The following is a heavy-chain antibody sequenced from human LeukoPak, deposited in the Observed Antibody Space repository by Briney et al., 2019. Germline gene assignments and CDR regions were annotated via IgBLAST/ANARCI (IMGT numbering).Heavy chain of an antibody. CDR3: AELGITMIGGV. J-gene: IGHJ6*04. D-gene: IGHD3-10*02. CDR1: GFTFDDYA. CDR2: ISWNSGFI. Sequence: GRSLRLSCAASGFTFDDYAMHWVRHAPGKGLGWVSGISWNSGFIGYADSVKGRFTISRDNAKNSLYLQMNSLRAEDTAVYYCAELGITMIGGVWGKGTTVTISS. V-gene: IGHV3-9*01.